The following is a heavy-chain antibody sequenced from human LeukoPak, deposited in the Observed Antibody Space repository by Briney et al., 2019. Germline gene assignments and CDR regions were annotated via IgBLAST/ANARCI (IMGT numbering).Heavy chain of an antibody. J-gene: IGHJ4*02. CDR2: ISGSGGGIST. D-gene: IGHD2-21*01. V-gene: IGHV3-23*01. CDR1: GFTFSSYG. Sequence: GGSLRLSCAASGFTFSSYGMHWVRQAPGKGLEWVSAISGSGGGISTYYADFVKGRFTISRDNSKNTLYLQMNSLRAEDAAVYFCAKAPVTSCRGAYCYPFDSWGQGTLVTVSS. CDR3: AKAPVTSCRGAYCYPFDS.